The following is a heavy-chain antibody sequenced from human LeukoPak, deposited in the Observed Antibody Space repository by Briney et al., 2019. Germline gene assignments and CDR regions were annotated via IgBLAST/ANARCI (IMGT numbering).Heavy chain of an antibody. CDR2: IYYSGST. J-gene: IGHJ5*02. Sequence: SETLSLTCTVSGGSISSYYWSWIRQPPGKGLEWIGYIYYSGSTNYNPSLKSRVTISVDTSKNQFSLKLSSVTAADTAVYYCARHRRRGSGWYGLNWFDPWGQGTLVTVSS. CDR1: GGSISSYY. D-gene: IGHD6-19*01. CDR3: ARHRRRGSGWYGLNWFDP. V-gene: IGHV4-59*08.